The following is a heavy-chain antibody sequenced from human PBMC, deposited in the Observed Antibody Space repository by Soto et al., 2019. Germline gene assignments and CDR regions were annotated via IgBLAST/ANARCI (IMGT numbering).Heavy chain of an antibody. Sequence: SETLSLTCAVYGGSFSGYYWSWIRQPPGKGLEWIGEINHSGSTNYNPSLKSRVTISVDTSKNQFSLKLSSVTAADTAVYYCARARVYDSSGYYYYYGMGVWGQGTTVTVSS. J-gene: IGHJ6*02. V-gene: IGHV4-34*01. CDR3: ARARVYDSSGYYYYYGMGV. CDR1: GGSFSGYY. CDR2: INHSGST. D-gene: IGHD3-22*01.